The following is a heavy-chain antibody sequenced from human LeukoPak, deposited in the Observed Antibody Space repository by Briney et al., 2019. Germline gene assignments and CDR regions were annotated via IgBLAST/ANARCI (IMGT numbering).Heavy chain of an antibody. J-gene: IGHJ6*02. CDR1: GLTFRNYA. D-gene: IGHD3-3*01. CDR3: AKDVLSFFYSYAMDA. CDR2: ISYDGGGN. Sequence: GGSLRLSCAASGLTFRNYAMTWVRQAPGQGLEWVAVISYDGGGNYLADSLKGRFSISRDNAENTLYLQMNSLRTEDTAVYYCAKDVLSFFYSYAMDAWGQGTTVIVS. V-gene: IGHV3-30*18.